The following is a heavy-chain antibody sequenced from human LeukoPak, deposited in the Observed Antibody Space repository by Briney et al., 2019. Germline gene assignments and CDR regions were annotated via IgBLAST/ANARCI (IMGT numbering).Heavy chain of an antibody. J-gene: IGHJ6*02. CDR3: ARDPKAMVRGEIYYYYGMDV. D-gene: IGHD3-10*01. Sequence: SETLSLTCTVSGGSISSGGYYWRWIRQHPGKGLEWIGYIYYSGSTYYNPSPKSRVTISVDTSKNQFSLKLSSVTAADTAVYYCARDPKAMVRGEIYYYYGMDVWGQGTTVTVSS. CDR1: GGSISSGGYY. CDR2: IYYSGST. V-gene: IGHV4-31*03.